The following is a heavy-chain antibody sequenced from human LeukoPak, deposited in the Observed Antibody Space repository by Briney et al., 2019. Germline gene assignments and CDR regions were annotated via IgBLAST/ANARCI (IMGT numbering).Heavy chain of an antibody. Sequence: PGGSLRLSCAASGFAFNTYAMSWVRQAPGKGLEWVSAISNNGGYSYYADSVQGRFTISRDNSKSTLCLQMNSLRAEDTAVYYCAKQLGYCGDGSCYSPYWGQGPLVTVSS. CDR1: GFAFNTYA. D-gene: IGHD2-15*01. CDR3: AKQLGYCGDGSCYSPY. J-gene: IGHJ4*02. CDR2: ISNNGGYS. V-gene: IGHV3-23*01.